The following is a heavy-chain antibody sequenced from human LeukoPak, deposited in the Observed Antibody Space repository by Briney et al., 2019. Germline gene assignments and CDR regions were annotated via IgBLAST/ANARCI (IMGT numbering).Heavy chain of an antibody. Sequence: KPGESLRISCKGSGYSFTSYWISWVRQMPGKGLEWMGRIDPSDSYTNYSPSFQGHVTISADKSISTAYLQRSSLKASDTAMYYCARHLDSAGAVPADYGMDVWGKGTTVTVSS. D-gene: IGHD2-2*01. CDR3: ARHLDSAGAVPADYGMDV. CDR2: IDPSDSYT. J-gene: IGHJ6*04. V-gene: IGHV5-10-1*01. CDR1: GYSFTSYW.